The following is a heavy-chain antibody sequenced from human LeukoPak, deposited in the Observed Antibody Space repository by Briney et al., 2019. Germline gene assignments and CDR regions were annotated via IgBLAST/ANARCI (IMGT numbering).Heavy chain of an antibody. D-gene: IGHD5-24*01. CDR2: IYYSGST. CDR1: GGSISSYY. J-gene: IGHJ4*02. CDR3: ARQELRNGYKY. V-gene: IGHV4-59*08. Sequence: SETLSLTCTVSGGSISSYYWSWIRQPPGKGLEWIGYIYYSGSTNYNPSLKSRVTISVDTSKNQFSLKLSSVTAAVTAVYYCARQELRNGYKYWGQGTLVTISS.